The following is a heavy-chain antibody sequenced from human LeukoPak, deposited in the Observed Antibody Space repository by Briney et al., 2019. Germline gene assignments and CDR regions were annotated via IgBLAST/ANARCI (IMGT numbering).Heavy chain of an antibody. D-gene: IGHD3-22*01. Sequence: PGGSLRLSCAASGFTFSSYSMNWVRQAPGKGLEWVSYISGSSSTIYYADSVKGRFTISRDNAKNSLYLQMNSLRDEDTAVNYCARNTVNYYDSSGPADYWGQGTLVTVSS. CDR1: GFTFSSYS. V-gene: IGHV3-48*02. CDR3: ARNTVNYYDSSGPADY. J-gene: IGHJ4*02. CDR2: ISGSSSTI.